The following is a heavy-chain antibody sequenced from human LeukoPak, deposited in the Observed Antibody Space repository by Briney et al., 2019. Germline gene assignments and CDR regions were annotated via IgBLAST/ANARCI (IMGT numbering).Heavy chain of an antibody. CDR2: MNPNSGNT. CDR3: ARGISGTHHYYYYYYMDV. Sequence: GASVKVSCKASGYTFTSYDINWVRQATGQGLEWMGWMNPNSGNTGYAQKFQGRVTMTRNTSISTAYMELSSLRSEDTAVYYCARGISGTHHYYYYYYMDVWGKGTTVTVSS. CDR1: GYTFTSYD. V-gene: IGHV1-8*01. J-gene: IGHJ6*03. D-gene: IGHD1-7*01.